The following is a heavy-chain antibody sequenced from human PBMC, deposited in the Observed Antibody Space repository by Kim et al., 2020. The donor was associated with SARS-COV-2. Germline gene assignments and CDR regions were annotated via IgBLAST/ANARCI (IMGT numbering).Heavy chain of an antibody. J-gene: IGHJ4*02. CDR2: IDSGGSYT. Sequence: GGSLRLSCAASGFTFRRYWMHWVRQAPGKGLVWVSRIDSGGSYTGYADSVKGRFTISRDNAKNTLYLQMNSLRAEDTAVYYCASFGKDRLADYWGQGTLV. D-gene: IGHD3-10*01. V-gene: IGHV3-74*01. CDR3: ASFGKDRLADY. CDR1: GFTFRRYW.